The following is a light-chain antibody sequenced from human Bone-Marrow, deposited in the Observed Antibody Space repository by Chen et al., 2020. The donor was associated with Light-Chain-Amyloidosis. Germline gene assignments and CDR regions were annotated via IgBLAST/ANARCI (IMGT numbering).Light chain of an antibody. J-gene: IGLJ3*02. CDR2: DNN. CDR1: SSNIGNNY. CDR3: GTWDSSLSAGEV. V-gene: IGLV1-51*01. Sequence: SVSAAPGQKVTISCSGSSSNIGNNYVSWYQQLPGTAPKLLIYDNNKRPSGIPDRFSGSKSGTSATLGITGLQTGDEADYYCGTWDSSLSAGEVFGGGTKLTVL.